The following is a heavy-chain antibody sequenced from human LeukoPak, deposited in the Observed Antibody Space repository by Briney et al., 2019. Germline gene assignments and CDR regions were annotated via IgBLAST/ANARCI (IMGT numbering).Heavy chain of an antibody. V-gene: IGHV3-30*18. Sequence: PGGSLRLSCAASGFTLSSYWMSWVRQAPGKGLEWVAVISYDGSNKYYADSVKGRFTISRDNSKSTLYLQMNSLRAEDTAVYYCAKAQDGDYVDYWGQGTLVTVSS. J-gene: IGHJ4*02. CDR2: ISYDGSNK. D-gene: IGHD4-17*01. CDR1: GFTLSSYW. CDR3: AKAQDGDYVDY.